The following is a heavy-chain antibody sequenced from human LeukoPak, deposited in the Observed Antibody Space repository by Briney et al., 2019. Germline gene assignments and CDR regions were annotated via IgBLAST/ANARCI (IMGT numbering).Heavy chain of an antibody. Sequence: KPGGPLRLSCTASGFIFSDYDMSWIRQAPGKGLEWVSYISGGGRTIHDADSVKGRFTISRDNAKNSLYLQMNSLRVDDTAIYYCARPYYDDSPTDWGQGTLVTVSS. J-gene: IGHJ4*02. CDR2: ISGGGRTI. V-gene: IGHV3-11*04. CDR3: ARPYYDDSPTD. CDR1: GFIFSDYD. D-gene: IGHD3-22*01.